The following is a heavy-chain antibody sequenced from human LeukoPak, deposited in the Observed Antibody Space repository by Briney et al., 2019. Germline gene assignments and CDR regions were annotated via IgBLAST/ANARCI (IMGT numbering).Heavy chain of an antibody. CDR3: AKGSGDSCFSPLDS. Sequence: GGSLRLSCVVSGLTVSRKFMNWVRQAPGKGLEWVSFIQYDASNKYYADSVKGRFTISRDNSKNTLFLQMHSLRAEDTAVYYCAKGSGDSCFSPLDSWGQGTLVTVSS. V-gene: IGHV3-30*02. J-gene: IGHJ4*02. D-gene: IGHD2-15*01. CDR1: GLTVSRKF. CDR2: IQYDASNK.